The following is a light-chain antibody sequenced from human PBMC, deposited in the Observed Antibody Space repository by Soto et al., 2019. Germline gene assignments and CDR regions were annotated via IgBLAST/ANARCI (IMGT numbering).Light chain of an antibody. J-gene: IGKJ1*01. Sequence: DIRITQSPSTLSASVLYRFTITFRASQSISSWLACYQQKPGKAPKLLIYDASSLESGVPSRFSGSGSGTEFTLTISSLQTDDFATYYCQQYDSYSWTFGQGTKVDIK. CDR3: QQYDSYSWT. CDR2: DAS. CDR1: QSISSW. V-gene: IGKV1-5*01.